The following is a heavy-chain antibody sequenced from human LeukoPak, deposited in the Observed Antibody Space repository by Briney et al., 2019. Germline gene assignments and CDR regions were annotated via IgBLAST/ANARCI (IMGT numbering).Heavy chain of an antibody. D-gene: IGHD6-13*01. V-gene: IGHV3-74*01. J-gene: IGHJ4*02. CDR2: IKSDGIST. CDR1: GFTLSNHW. Sequence: GGSLRLSCAVSGFTLSNHWMHWVRQAPGKGLVWVSRIKSDGISTSYADSVKGRFTISRDNAKNSLYLQMNSLRAEDTAVYYCAKDTTVYSSSWYFDYWGQGTLVTVSS. CDR3: AKDTTVYSSSWYFDY.